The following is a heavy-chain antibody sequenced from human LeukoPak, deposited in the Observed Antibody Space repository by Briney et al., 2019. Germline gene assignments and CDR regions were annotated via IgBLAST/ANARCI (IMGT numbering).Heavy chain of an antibody. CDR1: GYTFTDYY. V-gene: IGHV1-2*02. CDR3: ARDYGDYERGFMDV. Sequence: GASVKVSCKASGYTFTDYYIHWVRQAPGQGLEWMGWINPNSGGANYAQKFPGRVTMTRDTSISAVYMELSRLRSDDTAVYYCARDYGDYERGFMDVWGKGTTVTVSS. J-gene: IGHJ6*03. D-gene: IGHD4-17*01. CDR2: INPNSGGA.